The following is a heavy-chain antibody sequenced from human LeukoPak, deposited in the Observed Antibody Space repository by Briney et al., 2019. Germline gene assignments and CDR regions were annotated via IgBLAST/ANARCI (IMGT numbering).Heavy chain of an antibody. CDR2: ISSSGSTI. J-gene: IGHJ6*03. CDR1: GFTFSSYE. V-gene: IGHV3-48*03. Sequence: GGSLRLSCAASGFTFSSYEMNWVRQAPGEGLEWVSYISSSGSTIYYADSVKGRFTISRDNAKNSLYLQMNSLRAEDTAVYYCARAGYSYGYYYYYMDVWGKGTTVTISS. D-gene: IGHD5-18*01. CDR3: ARAGYSYGYYYYYMDV.